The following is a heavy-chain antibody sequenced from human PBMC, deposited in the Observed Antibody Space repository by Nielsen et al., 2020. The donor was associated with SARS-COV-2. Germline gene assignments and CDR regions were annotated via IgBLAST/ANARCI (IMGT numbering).Heavy chain of an antibody. V-gene: IGHV1-69*13. CDR2: IIPIFGTA. CDR3: ARDLGSGLGWFDP. CDR1: GGTFSSYA. D-gene: IGHD6-19*01. Sequence: SVKVSCKASGGTFSSYAISWVRQAPGQGLEWMGGIIPIFGTANYAQKFQGRVTITADEYTSTAYMELSSLRSEDTAVYYCARDLGSGLGWFDPWGQGTLVTVSS. J-gene: IGHJ5*02.